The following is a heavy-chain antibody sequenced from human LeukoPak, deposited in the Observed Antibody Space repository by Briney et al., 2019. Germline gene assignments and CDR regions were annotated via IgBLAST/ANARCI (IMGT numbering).Heavy chain of an antibody. D-gene: IGHD3-16*01. J-gene: IGHJ4*02. Sequence: GGSLRLSCAASGFTFRSYCMGWVRQAPRKGLEWVDNTKPDGSAEYYADSVRGRFTTSRDNANNLLYLQMNRLRAEDTAVYYCTRGCCLNTNCDYWGQGTMVTVST. CDR3: TRGCCLNTNCDY. CDR2: TKPDGSAE. CDR1: GFTFRSYC. V-gene: IGHV3-7*01.